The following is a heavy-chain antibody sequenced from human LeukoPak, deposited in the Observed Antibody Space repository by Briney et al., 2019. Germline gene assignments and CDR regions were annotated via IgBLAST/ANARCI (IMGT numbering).Heavy chain of an antibody. Sequence: GSLRLSCAASGFTFSSYDMHWVRQATGKGLEWVSAIGTAGDTYYPGSVKGRFTISRENAKNSLYLQMNSLRAGDTAVYYCARGKYYYDSSGQYYFDYWGQGTLVTVSS. CDR1: GFTFSSYD. CDR3: ARGKYYYDSSGQYYFDY. D-gene: IGHD3-22*01. V-gene: IGHV3-13*01. J-gene: IGHJ4*02. CDR2: IGTAGDT.